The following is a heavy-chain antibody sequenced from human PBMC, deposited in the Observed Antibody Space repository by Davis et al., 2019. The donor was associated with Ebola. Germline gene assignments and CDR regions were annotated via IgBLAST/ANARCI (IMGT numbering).Heavy chain of an antibody. CDR2: IDPSDSYT. CDR1: GYSFTSYW. V-gene: IGHV5-10-1*01. J-gene: IGHJ4*02. D-gene: IGHD2-2*01. Sequence: GESLKISCKGSGYSFTSYWISWVRQMPGKGLEWMGRIDPSDSYTNYSPSFQGHVTISADKSISTAYLQWSSLKASDTAMYYCARQVGPAASLDYWGQGTLVTVSS. CDR3: ARQVGPAASLDY.